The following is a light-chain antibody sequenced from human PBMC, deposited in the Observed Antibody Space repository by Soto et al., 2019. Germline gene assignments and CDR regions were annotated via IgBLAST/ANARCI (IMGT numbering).Light chain of an antibody. Sequence: EIVLTQSPGTLSLSPGGXATLSSRASQSVSSNHLAWYQQKPGQAPRILIYGGSSRATGIPVRFSGSGSETVFTLTVTRLEPEDFAVYYCQQYSSSRTFGQGTKVDIK. CDR1: QSVSSNH. CDR2: GGS. V-gene: IGKV3-20*01. CDR3: QQYSSSRT. J-gene: IGKJ1*01.